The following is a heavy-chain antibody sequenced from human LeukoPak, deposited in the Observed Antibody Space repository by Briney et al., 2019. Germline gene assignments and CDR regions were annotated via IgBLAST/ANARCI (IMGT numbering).Heavy chain of an antibody. J-gene: IGHJ4*02. Sequence: GGSLRLSCAASGFTYSNAWMSWVRQAPGKELEWVGRIKSKTDGGTTDYAAPVKGRFTISRDDSKNTLYLQMNSLKPEDTAVYYCTKFDYAAFEYWGQGALVTVSS. V-gene: IGHV3-15*01. D-gene: IGHD4-17*01. CDR3: TKFDYAAFEY. CDR2: IKSKTDGGTT. CDR1: GFTYSNAW.